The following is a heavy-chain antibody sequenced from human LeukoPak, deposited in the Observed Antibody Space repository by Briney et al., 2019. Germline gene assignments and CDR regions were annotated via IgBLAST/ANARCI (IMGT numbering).Heavy chain of an antibody. CDR3: ARGGYGDALFDY. CDR2: ISPSDGTT. CDR1: GYSFTSYY. J-gene: IGHJ4*02. D-gene: IGHD4-17*01. V-gene: IGHV1-46*01. Sequence: ASVKVSCKASGYSFTSYYMHWVRQAPGQGLEWMGIISPSDGTTSYAQKFRGRVTMTKDTSTSTVYMELSSLRSEDTAVYYCARGGYGDALFDYWGQGTLVTVSS.